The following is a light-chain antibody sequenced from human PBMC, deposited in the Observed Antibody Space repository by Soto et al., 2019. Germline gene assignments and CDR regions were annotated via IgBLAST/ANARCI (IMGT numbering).Light chain of an antibody. CDR1: SSDVGAYNY. V-gene: IGLV2-14*03. J-gene: IGLJ1*01. CDR3: SSYTSSSTLYV. CDR2: DVT. Sequence: QSALTQPASVSGSPGQSITISCTGTSSDVGAYNYVSWYQHHPGQAPKLMIYDVTNRPSEVSNRFSGSKSGNTASLTISGLQAEDEADYYCSSYTSSSTLYVFGTGTKLTVL.